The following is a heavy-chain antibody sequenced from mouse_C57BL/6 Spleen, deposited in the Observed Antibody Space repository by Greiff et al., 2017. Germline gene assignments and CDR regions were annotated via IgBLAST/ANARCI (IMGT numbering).Heavy chain of an antibody. CDR3: ASGRPYYYGSRFAY. CDR2: IDPSDSYT. J-gene: IGHJ3*01. D-gene: IGHD1-1*01. CDR1: GYTFTSYW. Sequence: QVQLQQPGAELVKPGASVKLSCKASGYTFTSYWMQWVKQRPGQGLEWIGEIDPSDSYTNYNQKFKGKATLTVDTSSSTAYMQLSSLTSEDSAVYYCASGRPYYYGSRFAYWGQGTLVTVSA. V-gene: IGHV1-50*01.